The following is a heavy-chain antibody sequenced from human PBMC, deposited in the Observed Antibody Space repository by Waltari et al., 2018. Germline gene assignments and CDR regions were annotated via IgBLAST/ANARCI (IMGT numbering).Heavy chain of an antibody. D-gene: IGHD2-21*02. V-gene: IGHV3-15*07. Sequence: EVQLVESGGGWVKPGGSLRLSCAASGLAVSNAGMNWFRQAPGNGGECVSPINSKSESGTTDYAAHVKNRFTISKDNSKNALYLQMNSRKTADTAVYYYTTRDPHYFDDWGQGTLVTVSS. CDR2: INSKSESGTT. CDR3: TTRDPHYFDD. J-gene: IGHJ4*02. CDR1: GLAVSNAG.